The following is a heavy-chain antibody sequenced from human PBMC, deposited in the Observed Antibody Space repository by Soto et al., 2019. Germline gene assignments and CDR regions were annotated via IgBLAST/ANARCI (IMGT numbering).Heavy chain of an antibody. J-gene: IGHJ5*02. CDR1: GYTFTSYA. Sequence: ASVKVSCKASGYTFTSYAMHWVRQAPGQRLEWVGWINAGNGNTKYSQKFQGRVTITRDTSASTAYMELSSLRSEDTAVYYCARDRLRFLEWLSSPNWFDPWGQGTLVTVSS. D-gene: IGHD3-3*01. CDR2: INAGNGNT. CDR3: ARDRLRFLEWLSSPNWFDP. V-gene: IGHV1-3*01.